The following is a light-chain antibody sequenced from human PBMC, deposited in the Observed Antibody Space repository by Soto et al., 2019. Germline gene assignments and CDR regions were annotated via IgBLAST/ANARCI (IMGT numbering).Light chain of an antibody. CDR2: SAS. CDR1: QSISSF. CDR3: QQSYSTPSIT. J-gene: IGKJ5*01. V-gene: IGKV1-39*01. Sequence: EIQMTQSASSLSASVGDRVTITCRASQSISSFLNWYQQKPGKAPKLLIYSASSVQSGVPSRFSGSGSGTDFTLTISSLQPEDFATYYCQQSYSTPSITFGQGTRLQIK.